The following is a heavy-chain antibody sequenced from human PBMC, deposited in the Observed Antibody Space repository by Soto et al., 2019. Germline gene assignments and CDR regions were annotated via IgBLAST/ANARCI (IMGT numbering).Heavy chain of an antibody. J-gene: IGHJ6*03. CDR3: ARDTPYYYGLHYMDV. CDR2: IKQDGSEK. D-gene: IGHD3-10*01. Sequence: PGGSLRLSCAASGFTFSSYWMSWVRQAPGKGLEWVANIKQDGSEKYYVDSVKGRFTISRDNAKNSLYLQMNSLRAEDTAVYYCARDTPYYYGLHYMDVWGKGTTVTVSS. V-gene: IGHV3-7*01. CDR1: GFTFSSYW.